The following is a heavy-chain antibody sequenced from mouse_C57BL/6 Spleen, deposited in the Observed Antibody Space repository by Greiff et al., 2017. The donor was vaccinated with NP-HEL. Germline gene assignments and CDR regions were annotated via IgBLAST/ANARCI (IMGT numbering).Heavy chain of an antibody. CDR1: GYTFTSYW. CDR2: IHPNSGST. V-gene: IGHV1-64*01. D-gene: IGHD1-1*01. J-gene: IGHJ1*03. CDR3: ERGDYGSSYGYFDV. Sequence: VQLQQPGAELVKPGASVKLSCKASGYTFTSYWMHWVKQRPGQGLEWIGMIHPNSGSTNYNEKFKSKATLTVDKSSSTAYMQLSSLTSEDYAVYYFERGDYGSSYGYFDVWGTGTTVTVSS.